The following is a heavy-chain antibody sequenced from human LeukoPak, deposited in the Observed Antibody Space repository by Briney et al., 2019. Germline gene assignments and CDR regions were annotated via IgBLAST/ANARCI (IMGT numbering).Heavy chain of an antibody. J-gene: IGHJ4*02. CDR3: ARDRGPRTGFMVREAYDY. CDR1: GFTFSDYW. Sequence: GGSLRLSCAASGFTFSDYWIHWVRQAPGKGLVWVPRINTDGSITNYADSVKGRFTISRDNAKNTLYLQMSSLRAEDTAVYYCARDRGPRTGFMVREAYDYWGQGALVTVSS. V-gene: IGHV3-74*01. D-gene: IGHD3-10*01. CDR2: INTDGSIT.